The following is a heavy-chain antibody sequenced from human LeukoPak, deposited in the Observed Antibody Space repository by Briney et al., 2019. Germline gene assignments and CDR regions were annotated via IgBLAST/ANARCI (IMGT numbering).Heavy chain of an antibody. J-gene: IGHJ6*03. CDR1: GGTFSNYA. CDR3: ARAGDRSTWRYYMDV. Sequence: SVKVSCKASGGTFSNYAISWVRQAPGQGLEWMGGIIPIFGTGNHAQKFQGRVTITANDSTRTVYMEMNSLTSADTAIYYCARAGDRSTWRYYMDVWGNGTTVTIS. D-gene: IGHD2-2*01. CDR2: IIPIFGTG. V-gene: IGHV1-69*13.